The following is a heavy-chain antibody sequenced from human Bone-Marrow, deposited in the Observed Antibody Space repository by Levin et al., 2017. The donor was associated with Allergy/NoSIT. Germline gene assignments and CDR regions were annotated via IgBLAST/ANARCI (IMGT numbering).Heavy chain of an antibody. D-gene: IGHD3-9*01. J-gene: IGHJ5*02. CDR3: AKGPNVVNYDVLTGQTWFDP. CDR1: GFIFSSNG. CDR2: ISDDGSNK. V-gene: IGHV3-30*18. Sequence: GGSLRLSCAASGFIFSSNGMHWVRQAPGKGLEWLALISDDGSNKYYGDSVKGRFTVSRDNSKNTLYLQMNSLRAEDTAIYYCAKGPNVVNYDVLTGQTWFDPWGQGTLVTVSS.